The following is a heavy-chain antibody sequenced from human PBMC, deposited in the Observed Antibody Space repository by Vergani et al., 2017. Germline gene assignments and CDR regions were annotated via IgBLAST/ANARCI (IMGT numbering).Heavy chain of an antibody. CDR2: ISYDGSNK. D-gene: IGHD6-19*01. V-gene: IGHV3-30-3*01. Sequence: QVQLVESGGGVVQPGRSLRLSCAASGFTFSSYAMHWVRQAPGKGLEWVAVISYDGSNKYYADSVKGRFTISRDNYKNTLYLQMNSLRAEDTAVYYCAGGYSSGWYLDDWGQGTLGTVSS. J-gene: IGHJ4*02. CDR1: GFTFSSYA. CDR3: AGGYSSGWYLDD.